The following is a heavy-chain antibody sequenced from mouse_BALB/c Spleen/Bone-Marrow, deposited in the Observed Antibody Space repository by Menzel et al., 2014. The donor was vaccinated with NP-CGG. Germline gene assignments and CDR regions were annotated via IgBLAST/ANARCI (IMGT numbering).Heavy chain of an antibody. J-gene: IGHJ4*01. CDR1: GYIFTSYW. Sequence: VQLQQSGAELVKPGASVKMSCKASGYIFTSYWVHWVRQRPGQGLEWIGVIDPSDSYTSYIQKFKGKATLTVDTSSSTAYMQLSSLTSEDSAVYYCTRDAMDYWGQGTSVTVSS. CDR2: IDPSDSYT. CDR3: TRDAMDY. V-gene: IGHV1S127*01.